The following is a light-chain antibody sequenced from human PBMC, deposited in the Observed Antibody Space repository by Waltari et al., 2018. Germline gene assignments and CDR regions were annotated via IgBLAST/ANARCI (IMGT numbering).Light chain of an antibody. CDR1: ETIANSL. Sequence: DIALTQSPGTLSLAPGESATVSCRASETIANSLLAWYQQQPAQPPRLLMYLGSHRASGIPDRFRGSGSGAEFTLTITGLEPEDFALYFCQQYVTSPTTFGQGTRLDMK. CDR2: LGS. J-gene: IGKJ5*01. V-gene: IGKV3-20*01. CDR3: QQYVTSPTT.